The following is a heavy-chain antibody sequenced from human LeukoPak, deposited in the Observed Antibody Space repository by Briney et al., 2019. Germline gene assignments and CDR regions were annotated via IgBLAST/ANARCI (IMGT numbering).Heavy chain of an antibody. J-gene: IGHJ4*02. CDR1: GFTVSSNY. CDR2: VYSGGST. Sequence: GSLRLSCAASGFTVSSNYMSRVRQAPGKGLEWVSVVYSGGSTHYADSVKGRFTISRDNSKNTLYLHMNSLRAEDTAVYYCATADSGSYYSGFDYWGQGTLVTVSS. D-gene: IGHD1-26*01. CDR3: ATADSGSYYSGFDY. V-gene: IGHV3-66*01.